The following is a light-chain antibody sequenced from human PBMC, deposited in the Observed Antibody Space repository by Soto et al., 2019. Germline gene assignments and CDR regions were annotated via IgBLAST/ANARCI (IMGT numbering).Light chain of an antibody. CDR2: ENN. V-gene: IGLV1-51*02. CDR3: GTWDSSLSAVV. J-gene: IGLJ2*01. CDR1: SSNIGNNY. Sequence: QSVLTQAPSVSAAPGQKVTISGSGSSSNIGNNYVSWYQQLPGTAPKLLIYENNKRPSGIPDRFAGSKSGTSATLGITGLQTGDEADYYCGTWDSSLSAVVFGGGTKLTVL.